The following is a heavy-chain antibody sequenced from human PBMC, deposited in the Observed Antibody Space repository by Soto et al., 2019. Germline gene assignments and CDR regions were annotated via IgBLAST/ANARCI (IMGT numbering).Heavy chain of an antibody. D-gene: IGHD2-2*01. CDR2: IIPIFGTA. CDR3: ARSVDCISTSCYYWFDP. Sequence: QVQLVQSGAEVKKPGSSVKVSCKASGGTFSSYAISWVRQAPGQGLEWMGGIIPIFGTANYAQKFQGRVTSTADEFTGTAYMELSRLRSEDTAVYDCARSVDCISTSCYYWFDPWGQGTLVTVSS. CDR1: GGTFSSYA. V-gene: IGHV1-69*12. J-gene: IGHJ5*02.